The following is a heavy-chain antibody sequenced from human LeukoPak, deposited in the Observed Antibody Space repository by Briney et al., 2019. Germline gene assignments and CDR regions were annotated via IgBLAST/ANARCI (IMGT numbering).Heavy chain of an antibody. CDR1: GGSISSYY. CDR3: ARPVREAAGPKHYFLYYMDV. CDR2: IYTSGST. V-gene: IGHV4-4*09. Sequence: SETPSLTCTVSGGSISSYYWSWIRQPPGKGLEWIGYIYTSGSTNYNPSLKSRVTISVDTSKNQFSLKLSSVTAADTAVYYCARPVREAAGPKHYFLYYMDVWGKGTTVTVSS. D-gene: IGHD6-13*01. J-gene: IGHJ6*03.